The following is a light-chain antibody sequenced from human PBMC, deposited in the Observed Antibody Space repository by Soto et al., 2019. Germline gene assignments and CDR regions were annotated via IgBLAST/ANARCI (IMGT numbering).Light chain of an antibody. Sequence: DIVMTQSPDSLAVSLGERATINCKSSQSVLYSSNNKNYLAWYQQKPGQPPKLLIYWASIRESGVPDRFSGSGSGTDFTLTISSLQAEDVAAYYCQQYYSTPPTFGQGTKLEIK. CDR3: QQYYSTPPT. CDR2: WAS. CDR1: QSVLYSSNNKNY. J-gene: IGKJ2*01. V-gene: IGKV4-1*01.